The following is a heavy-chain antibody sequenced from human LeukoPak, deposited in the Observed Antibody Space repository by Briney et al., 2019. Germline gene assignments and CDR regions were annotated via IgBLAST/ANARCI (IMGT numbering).Heavy chain of an antibody. CDR1: GYTFTSYG. V-gene: IGHV1-18*01. J-gene: IGHJ6*02. D-gene: IGHD2-2*01. CDR3: ARDLFDCSSTSCYGYYGMDV. CDR2: ISAYNGNT. Sequence: ASVKVSCKASGYTFTSYGISWVRQAPGQGLEWMGWISAYNGNTNYAQKLQGRVTMTTDTSTSTAYMELGSLRSDDTAVYYCARDLFDCSSTSCYGYYGMDVWGQGTTVTVSS.